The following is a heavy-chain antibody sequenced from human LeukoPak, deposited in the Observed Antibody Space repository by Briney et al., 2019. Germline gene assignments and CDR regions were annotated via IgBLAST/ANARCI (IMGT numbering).Heavy chain of an antibody. J-gene: IGHJ4*02. V-gene: IGHV3-30*18. CDR1: GFTFSSYG. CDR2: ISYDGSNK. D-gene: IGHD2-2*01. CDR3: AKDRGVVPAADYYFDY. Sequence: GRSLRLSCAASGFTFSSYGMHWVRQAPGKGLEWVAVISYDGSNKYYADSVKGRFTISRDNSKNMLYLQMNSLRAEDTAVYYCAKDRGVVPAADYYFDYWGQGTLVTVSS.